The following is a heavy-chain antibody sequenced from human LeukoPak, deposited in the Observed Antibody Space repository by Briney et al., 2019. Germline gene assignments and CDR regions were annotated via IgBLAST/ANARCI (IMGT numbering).Heavy chain of an antibody. D-gene: IGHD3-9*01. CDR3: AKDATSSALRYFDWLLGY. CDR1: GFTFSSYA. CDR2: ISGSGGST. V-gene: IGHV3-23*01. J-gene: IGHJ4*02. Sequence: PGGSLRLSCAVSGFTFSSYAMSWVRQAPGKGLEWVSAISGSGGSTYYADSVKGRFTISRDNSKNTLYLQMNSLRAEDTAVYYCAKDATSSALRYFDWLLGYWGQGTLVTVSS.